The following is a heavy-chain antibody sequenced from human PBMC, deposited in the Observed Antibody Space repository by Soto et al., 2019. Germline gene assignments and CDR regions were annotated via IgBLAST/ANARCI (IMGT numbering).Heavy chain of an antibody. J-gene: IGHJ6*02. CDR1: GGSVSSGSYY. CDR3: ARGAEMVAAATLYYYYYGMDV. CDR2: IYYSGST. D-gene: IGHD6-13*01. V-gene: IGHV4-61*01. Sequence: NPSETLSLTCTVSGGSVSSGSYYWSWIRQPPGKGLEWIGYIYYSGSTNYNPSLKSRVTISVDTSKNQFSLKLSSVTAADTAVYYCARGAEMVAAATLYYYYYGMDVWGQGTTVTVSS.